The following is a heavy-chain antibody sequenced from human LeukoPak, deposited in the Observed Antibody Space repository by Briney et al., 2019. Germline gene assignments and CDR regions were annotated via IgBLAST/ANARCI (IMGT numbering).Heavy chain of an antibody. J-gene: IGHJ4*02. V-gene: IGHV1-69*01. CDR3: ARPRTYYDFWRGYPPFDY. D-gene: IGHD3-3*01. CDR1: GGTFSNYA. Sequence: SVKVSCKASGGTFSNYAISWVRQAPGQGLEWMGGIITNYGTTNYAQKYQGRVTITADESTTTVYMELSSLRSEDMAVYYCARPRTYYDFWRGYPPFDYWGQGTLVTVSS. CDR2: IITNYGTT.